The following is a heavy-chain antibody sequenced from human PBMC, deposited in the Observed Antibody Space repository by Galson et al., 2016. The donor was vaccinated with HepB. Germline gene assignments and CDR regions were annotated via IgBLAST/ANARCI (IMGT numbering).Heavy chain of an antibody. CDR3: AGDNCINAICYTGWFDS. Sequence: SLRLSCAASGFTFSTYNMNWVRQAPGKGLEWVSSISYNIYYADSVRGRFTISKDNANNSLFLQMHRLKVEDTAVYYFAGDNCINAICYTGWFDSWGQGTLVTVSA. V-gene: IGHV3-21*01. CDR1: GFTFSTYN. D-gene: IGHD2-8*01. CDR2: ISYNI. J-gene: IGHJ5*01.